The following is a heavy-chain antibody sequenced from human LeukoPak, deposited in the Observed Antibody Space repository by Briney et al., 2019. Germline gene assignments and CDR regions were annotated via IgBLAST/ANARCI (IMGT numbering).Heavy chain of an antibody. CDR2: IIPIFGTA. CDR3: ARGFKKTMIVPNNWFDP. V-gene: IGHV1-69*06. CDR1: EGTFSSYA. Sequence: GSSVKVSCKASEGTFSSYAISWVRQAPGQGLEWMGGIIPIFGTANYAQKFQGRVTITADKSTSTAYMELSSLRSEDTAVYYCARGFKKTMIVPNNWFDPWGQGTLVTVSS. J-gene: IGHJ5*02. D-gene: IGHD3-22*01.